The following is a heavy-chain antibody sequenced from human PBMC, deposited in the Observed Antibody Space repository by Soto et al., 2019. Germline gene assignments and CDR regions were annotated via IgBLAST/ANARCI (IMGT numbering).Heavy chain of an antibody. Sequence: SQRMSRTCALSAYSLRTRFDGGCIRQPPGKGREWLGSSYHSGRTYYNQSLKSRVTISADTSKNQIALKLNSVTAADTALYHCARESGTWFYHFDSWGQGTLGTVSS. CDR3: ARESGTWFYHFDS. D-gene: IGHD3-10*01. V-gene: IGHV4-38-2*02. CDR1: AYSLRTRFD. J-gene: IGHJ4*02. CDR2: SYHSGRT.